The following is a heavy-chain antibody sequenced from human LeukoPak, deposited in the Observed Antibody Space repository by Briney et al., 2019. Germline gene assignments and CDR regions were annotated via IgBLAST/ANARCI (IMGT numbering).Heavy chain of an antibody. J-gene: IGHJ4*02. CDR3: AKVRPMYGDYSRSPHY. Sequence: GGSLRLSCEASGFTFSSYAMSWVRQAPGKGLEWVSAVSGSGGSTDYADSVKGRFTISRDNSMSTLYLQMNGLRTEDTAIYYCAKVRPMYGDYSRSPHYWGQGTLVTVSS. CDR2: VSGSGGST. CDR1: GFTFSSYA. D-gene: IGHD4-17*01. V-gene: IGHV3-23*01.